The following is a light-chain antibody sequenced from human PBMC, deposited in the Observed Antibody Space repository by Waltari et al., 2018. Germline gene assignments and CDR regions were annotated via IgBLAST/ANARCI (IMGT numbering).Light chain of an antibody. V-gene: IGLV2-14*03. CDR1: NSDVGDYNY. CDR3: SSYTGDNSFV. J-gene: IGLJ1*01. CDR2: DVN. Sequence: QSALTQPASVSGSPGQSITISCTGTNSDVGDYNYVSWHQQHPGKIPKLILYDVNNRPVCVSPRFSGSRAGDTASLTISGLQAEDEADYYCSSYTGDNSFVFGPGTTVTVL.